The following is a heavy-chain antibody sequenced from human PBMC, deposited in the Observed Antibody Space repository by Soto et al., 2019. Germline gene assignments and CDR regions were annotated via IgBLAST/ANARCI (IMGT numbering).Heavy chain of an antibody. CDR3: ARGGPVIAVTDTRDSWFDP. CDR2: IIPILDMT. Sequence: QVQLVQSGAEVKKPGSSVKVSCTSSGGTFRTYSINWVRQAPGQGLEWMGRIIPILDMTNYEQKFQGRVTITADKSTSTAYMELNTLRSEDTAMYYCARGGPVIAVTDTRDSWFDPWGQGTLVTVSS. V-gene: IGHV1-69*02. D-gene: IGHD6-19*01. J-gene: IGHJ5*02. CDR1: GGTFRTYS.